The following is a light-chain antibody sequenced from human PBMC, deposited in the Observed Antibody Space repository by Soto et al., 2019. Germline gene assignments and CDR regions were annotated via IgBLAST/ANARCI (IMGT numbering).Light chain of an antibody. Sequence: QSVLTQPASVSGSPGQSITISCTGTSSDVGSYNLVSWYQQHPGKAPKLMIYEVSKRPSGVSNRFSGSKSGNTASPTISGLQAEDEADYYCCSYAGSSTFHVVFGGGTQLTVL. CDR3: CSYAGSSTFHVV. CDR1: SSDVGSYNL. J-gene: IGLJ2*01. V-gene: IGLV2-23*02. CDR2: EVS.